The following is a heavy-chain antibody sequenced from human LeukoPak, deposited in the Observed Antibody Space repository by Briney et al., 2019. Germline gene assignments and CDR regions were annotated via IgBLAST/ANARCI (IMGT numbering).Heavy chain of an antibody. Sequence: GGSLRLSCAASGFTFSNARMSWVRQAPGKGLEWVGRIKSKTDGGTTDYAAPVKGRFTISRDDSKNTLYLQMNSLKTEDTAVYYCTTLGYYYYYGMDVWGKGTTVTVSS. CDR2: IKSKTDGGTT. CDR3: TTLGYYYYYGMDV. V-gene: IGHV3-15*01. CDR1: GFTFSNAR. D-gene: IGHD3-16*01. J-gene: IGHJ6*04.